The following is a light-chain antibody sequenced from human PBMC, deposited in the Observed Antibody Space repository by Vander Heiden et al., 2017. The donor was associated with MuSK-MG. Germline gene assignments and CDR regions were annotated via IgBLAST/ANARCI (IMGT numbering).Light chain of an antibody. J-gene: IGKJ1*01. CDR2: AAS. V-gene: IGKV1-39*01. Sequence: DFHLTQSPSPLSASVGDRVTITCRASQSISPLLKWYKHRPGKAPELLIFAASKLHSGVPSRFSGSGSGTDFTLTISSLQPEDFATYYCQQSYSTTWTFGPGTKVDIK. CDR3: QQSYSTTWT. CDR1: QSISPL.